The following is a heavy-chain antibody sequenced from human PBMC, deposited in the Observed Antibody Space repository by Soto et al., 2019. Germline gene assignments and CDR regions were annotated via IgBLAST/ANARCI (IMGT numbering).Heavy chain of an antibody. V-gene: IGHV3-23*01. D-gene: IGHD3-10*01. Sequence: AGSLSLSCAASGFTFSSFSMSWVRQCPVKRLEWVSGCRTGGDDATTYYADSVKGRFTISRDNSKNMLFLQMNSLRAEDTAIYYCAKKANSGPGSQYFDNWGQGTLVTVSS. J-gene: IGHJ4*02. CDR1: GFTFSSFS. CDR3: AKKANSGPGSQYFDN. CDR2: CRTGGDDATT.